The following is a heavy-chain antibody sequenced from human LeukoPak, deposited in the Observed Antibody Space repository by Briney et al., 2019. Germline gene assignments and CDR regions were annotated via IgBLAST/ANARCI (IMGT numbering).Heavy chain of an antibody. CDR1: GLTGRNNY. D-gene: IGHD3-10*01. CDR3: AREKGRGVISPYYDC. Sequence: GGSLRLSCSASGLTGRNNYMSWVRQSPGKGLEWVSVIYSDGSTYYEDSVKGRITISRDTSKNTLSLQMSSMRVEDTAVYFCAREKGRGVISPYYDCWGQGTLVTVSS. V-gene: IGHV3-53*01. CDR2: IYSDGST. J-gene: IGHJ4*02.